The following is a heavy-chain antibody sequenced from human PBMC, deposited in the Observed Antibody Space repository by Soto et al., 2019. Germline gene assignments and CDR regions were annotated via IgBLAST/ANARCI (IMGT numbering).Heavy chain of an antibody. J-gene: IGHJ4*02. V-gene: IGHV4-59*01. CDR1: GDSIRSNY. CDR3: ARAVSGTGPDY. CDR2: LYNGGRTT. D-gene: IGHD6-19*01. Sequence: KTSETLSLTCTVSGDSIRSNYWSWIRQPPGKGLEWIGYLYNGGRTTTYNPSLKSRVTISEDTSKNQFSLNVRSVTAADTAVYFCARAVSGTGPDYWGQGIRVTVSS.